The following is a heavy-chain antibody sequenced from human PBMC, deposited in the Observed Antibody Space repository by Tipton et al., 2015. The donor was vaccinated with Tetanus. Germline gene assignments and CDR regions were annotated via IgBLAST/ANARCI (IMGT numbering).Heavy chain of an antibody. CDR3: ATYLSYYGSGG. J-gene: IGHJ4*02. CDR2: IYYSGST. D-gene: IGHD3-10*01. V-gene: IGHV4-30-4*01. Sequence: TLSLTCTVSGGSISSGDYYWSWIRQPPGKGLEWIGYIYYSGSTYYNPSLKSRVTISVDTSKNQLSLKLSSVTAADTAVYYCATYLSYYGSGGWSQGTLVTVSS. CDR1: GGSISSGDYY.